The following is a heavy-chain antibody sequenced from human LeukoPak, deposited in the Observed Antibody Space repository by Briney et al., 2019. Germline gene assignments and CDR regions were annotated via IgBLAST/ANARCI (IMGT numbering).Heavy chain of an antibody. CDR1: GLTGSHNY. CDR3: IVFGDSNH. J-gene: IGHJ5*02. D-gene: IGHD4-17*01. V-gene: IGHV3-53*01. CDR2: IHTSGDT. Sequence: PGGSLRLSCAASGLTGSHNYVSWVRQAAVKGLEWVSAIHTSGDTCYADSVKGRFTISRDTSKNTLYLQINSLRVEDTAVYYCIVFGDSNHWGQGTLVTVSS.